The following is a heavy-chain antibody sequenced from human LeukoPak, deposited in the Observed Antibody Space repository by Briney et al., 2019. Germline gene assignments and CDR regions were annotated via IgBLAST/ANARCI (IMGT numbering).Heavy chain of an antibody. Sequence: GRSLRLSCAASGFTFSSYWMHWVRQAPGKGLEWVAFIRYDGSNKYYADSVKGRFTISRDNSKKTLYLQMNSLRAEDTAVYYCARDQQSGKSTGIAVAGTGPFDIWGQGTMVTVSS. CDR2: IRYDGSNK. CDR1: GFTFSSYW. D-gene: IGHD6-19*01. CDR3: ARDQQSGKSTGIAVAGTGPFDI. J-gene: IGHJ3*02. V-gene: IGHV3-30*02.